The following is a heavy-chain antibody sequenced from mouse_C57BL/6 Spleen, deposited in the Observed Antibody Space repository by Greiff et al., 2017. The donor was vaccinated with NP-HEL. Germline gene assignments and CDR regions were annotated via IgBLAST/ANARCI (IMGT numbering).Heavy chain of an antibody. CDR2: INPYNGGT. CDR3: ERGGNYGSSFDY. D-gene: IGHD1-1*01. Sequence: EVQLQQSGPVLVKPGASVKMSCKASGYTFTDYYMNWVKQSHGKSLEWIGVINPYNGGTSYNQKFKGKATLTVDKSSSTAYMELNSLRSEDSAVYYCERGGNYGSSFDYWGQGTTLTVSS. J-gene: IGHJ2*01. CDR1: GYTFTDYY. V-gene: IGHV1-19*01.